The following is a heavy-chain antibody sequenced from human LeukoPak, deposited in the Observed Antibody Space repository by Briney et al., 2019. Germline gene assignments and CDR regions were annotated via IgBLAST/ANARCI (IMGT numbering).Heavy chain of an antibody. CDR1: GGSISSGSYY. Sequence: SETLSLTCTVSGGSISSGSYYWSWIRQPAGKGLEWIGRTYTSGSTNYNPSLKSRVTISVDTSKNQFSLKLSSVTAADTAVYYCARETYGSGSYRAYYMDVWGKGTTVTISS. V-gene: IGHV4-61*02. CDR2: TYTSGST. D-gene: IGHD3-10*01. J-gene: IGHJ6*03. CDR3: ARETYGSGSYRAYYMDV.